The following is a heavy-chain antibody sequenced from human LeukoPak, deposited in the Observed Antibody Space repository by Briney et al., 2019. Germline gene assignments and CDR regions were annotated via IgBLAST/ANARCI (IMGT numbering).Heavy chain of an antibody. D-gene: IGHD3-22*01. CDR3: ARQGDYYDSSGYYGKSHWFDP. J-gene: IGHJ5*02. V-gene: IGHV4-59*08. Sequence: SETLSLTCTVSGGSISSYYWSWIRQPPGKGLEWIGYIYYSGSTNYNPSLKSRVTISVDTSKNQFSLKLSSVTAADTAVYYCARQGDYYDSSGYYGKSHWFDPWGQGTLVTVSS. CDR2: IYYSGST. CDR1: GGSISSYY.